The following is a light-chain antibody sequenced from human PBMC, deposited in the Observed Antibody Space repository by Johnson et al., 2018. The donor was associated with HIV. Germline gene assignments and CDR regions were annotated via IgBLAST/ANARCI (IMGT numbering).Light chain of an antibody. V-gene: IGLV1-51*02. J-gene: IGLJ1*01. CDR2: ENN. CDR3: GTGNSSLGAYV. CDR1: SSNIGNND. Sequence: LTQPPSVPAAPGQKVTISCSGSSSNIGNNDVSWFQQLPGTAPKLLIFENNIRPSGIPDRFSGSKSGTSATLGITGLQTGEEAEYYCGTGNSSLGAYVFGSLSKVTVL.